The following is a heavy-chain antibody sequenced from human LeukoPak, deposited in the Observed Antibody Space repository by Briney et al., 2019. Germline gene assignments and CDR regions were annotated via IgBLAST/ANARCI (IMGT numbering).Heavy chain of an antibody. CDR3: ARELRPIFLETVAGRSDNWFDP. CDR2: INPNSGGT. Sequence: ASVKVSCKASGYTFTGYYMHWVRQAPGQGLEWMGWINPNSGGTNYAQKFQGRVTMTRDTSISTAYMELSRLRSDDTAVYYCARELRPIFLETVAGRSDNWFDPWGQGTLVTVSS. V-gene: IGHV1-2*02. J-gene: IGHJ5*02. D-gene: IGHD6-19*01. CDR1: GYTFTGYY.